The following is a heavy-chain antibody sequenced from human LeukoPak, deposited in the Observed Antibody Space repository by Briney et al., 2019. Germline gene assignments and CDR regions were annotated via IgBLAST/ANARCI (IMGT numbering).Heavy chain of an antibody. CDR2: IIPIFGTA. V-gene: IGHV1-69*01. Sequence: SVKVSCKASGGTFSNYTISWVRQAPGQGLEWMGEIIPIFGTANYAQKFQGRVTITADESTSTAYMELSRLRSADTAVYYCARLPRVGASEPSGYWGQGTLVTVSS. CDR1: GGTFSNYT. CDR3: ARLPRVGASEPSGY. D-gene: IGHD1-26*01. J-gene: IGHJ4*02.